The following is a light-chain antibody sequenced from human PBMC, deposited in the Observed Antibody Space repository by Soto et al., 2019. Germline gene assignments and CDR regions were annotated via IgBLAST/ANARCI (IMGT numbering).Light chain of an antibody. CDR1: QSVSSN. J-gene: IGKJ2*01. Sequence: EIVMTQSPATLSVSPGDRATLSCRASQSVSSNLAWYQQKPDQSPRLLIYATSTRAAGIPDRFSGSGSGTDFTLTISRLEPDDVAVYYCQQYDTSPPMYTFGQGTKVDIK. V-gene: IGKV3D-15*01. CDR2: ATS. CDR3: QQYDTSPPMYT.